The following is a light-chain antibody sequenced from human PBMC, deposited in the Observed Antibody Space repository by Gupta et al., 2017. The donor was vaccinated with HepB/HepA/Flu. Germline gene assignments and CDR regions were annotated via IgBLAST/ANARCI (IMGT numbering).Light chain of an antibody. J-gene: IGKJ1*01. CDR2: KVS. CDR3: MQGTHWPT. V-gene: IGKV2-30*01. CDR1: QSLVYSDGNTY. Sequence: DVVMTQSPLSLPVTLGQPASISCKSSQSLVYSDGNTYLNWFQQRPGQSPRRLIYKVSNRDSGVPDRFSGRGSGTKFTLKISRVEAEDVGIYDCMQGTHWPTFGQGTKVEIK.